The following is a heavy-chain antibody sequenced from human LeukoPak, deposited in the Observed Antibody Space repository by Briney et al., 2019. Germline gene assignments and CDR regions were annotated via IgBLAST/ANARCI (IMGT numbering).Heavy chain of an antibody. CDR2: IYSGGAT. J-gene: IGHJ4*02. D-gene: IGHD2-15*01. CDR3: ARGYGPDY. CDR1: GFDSGFDFHIYA. Sequence: GGSLRLSCAASGFDSGFDFHIYAMTWVRQAPGKGLEWVSVIYSGGATYYADSVKGRFTLSRDNSMNTVFLQMNSLRSEDTAVYYCARGYGPDYWGQGTLVTVSS. V-gene: IGHV3-53*01.